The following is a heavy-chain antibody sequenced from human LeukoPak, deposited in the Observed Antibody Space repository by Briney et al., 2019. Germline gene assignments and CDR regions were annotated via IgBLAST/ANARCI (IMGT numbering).Heavy chain of an antibody. V-gene: IGHV3-15*01. CDR1: GLTFSNAW. CDR2: IKSKTDGGTA. Sequence: GGSLRLSCAASGLTFSNAWMSWVRQAPGKGLEWVGRIKSKTDGGTADYAAPVKGRFTISRDDSKNTLYLQLNSLKTEDTAVYYCTTTGGEQWLYYFDYWGQGTLVTVSS. CDR3: TTTGGEQWLYYFDY. D-gene: IGHD6-19*01. J-gene: IGHJ4*02.